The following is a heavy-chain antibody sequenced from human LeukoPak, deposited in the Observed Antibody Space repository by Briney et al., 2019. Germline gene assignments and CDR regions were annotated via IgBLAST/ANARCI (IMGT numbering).Heavy chain of an antibody. CDR3: ARDFRRRYGALPTYDY. CDR1: GFSFSTYW. J-gene: IGHJ4*02. D-gene: IGHD4/OR15-4a*01. CDR2: MKPGGSEE. V-gene: IGHV3-7*01. Sequence: GGSLRLSCAASGFSFSTYWMTWVRQAPGKGLEWVATMKPGGSEEYYVDSVRGRFTISRDNAKQSLHLQMNNLRAEDTAVYYCARDFRRRYGALPTYDYWGLGSLVTVSS.